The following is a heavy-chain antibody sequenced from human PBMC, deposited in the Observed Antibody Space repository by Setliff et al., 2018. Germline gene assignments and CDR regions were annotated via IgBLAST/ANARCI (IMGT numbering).Heavy chain of an antibody. D-gene: IGHD6-19*01. CDR2: IDQGSRG. CDR3: ARSSGWYDY. CDR1: GFTFRDYS. J-gene: IGHJ4*02. Sequence: GGSLRLSCATSGFTFRDYSLTWVRQAPGKGLDWVSGIDQGSRGYYPDSMKGRFSISRENAKNSLFLQMNSLRAEYTAVYHCARSSGWYDYWGQGTLVTVSS. V-gene: IGHV3-23*03.